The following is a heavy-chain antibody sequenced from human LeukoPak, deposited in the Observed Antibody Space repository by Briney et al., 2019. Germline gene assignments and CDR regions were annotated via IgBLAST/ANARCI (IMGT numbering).Heavy chain of an antibody. V-gene: IGHV4-4*07. J-gene: IGHJ4*02. CDR2: IYTSGST. Sequence: SETLSLTCTVSGGSISIYYWSWIRQPAGKGLEWIGRIYTSGSTNYNPSLKSRVTMSVDTSKNQFSLKLSSVTAADTAVYYCARFSSIAAAFDYWGQGTQVTVSS. CDR1: GGSISIYY. CDR3: ARFSSIAAAFDY. D-gene: IGHD6-13*01.